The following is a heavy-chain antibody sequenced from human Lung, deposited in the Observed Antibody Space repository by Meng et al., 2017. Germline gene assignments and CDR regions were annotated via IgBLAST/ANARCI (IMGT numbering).Heavy chain of an antibody. CDR3: ARGQKGYFDL. CDR2: IYNSGST. CDR1: GGSISSSNYY. J-gene: IGHJ2*01. V-gene: IGHV4-30-4*01. Sequence: QVHLQGSGPGLVKPSPTLVLTCTVSGGSISSSNYYWSWFRQPPGKGLEWSGHIYNSGSTYYNPSLKSRITISVDTSKNQFSLKLSSVTAADTAVYYCARGQKGYFDLWGRGTLVTVSS.